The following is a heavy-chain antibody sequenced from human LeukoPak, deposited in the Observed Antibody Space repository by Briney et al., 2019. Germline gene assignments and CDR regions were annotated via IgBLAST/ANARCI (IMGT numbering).Heavy chain of an antibody. CDR2: ISWDGGST. CDR1: GFTFDDYA. Sequence: GGSLRLSCAASGFTFDDYAMHWVRQAPGKGLEWVSLISWDGGSTYYADSVKGRFTISRDNSKNSLYLQMNSLRAEDTALYYCAKDYSSSLDPMGGGTNYYYYMDVWGKGTTVTVSS. D-gene: IGHD6-6*01. V-gene: IGHV3-43D*03. CDR3: AKDYSSSLDPMGGGTNYYYYMDV. J-gene: IGHJ6*03.